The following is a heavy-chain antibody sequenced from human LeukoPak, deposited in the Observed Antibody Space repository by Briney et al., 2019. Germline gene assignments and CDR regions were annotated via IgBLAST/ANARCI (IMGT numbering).Heavy chain of an antibody. CDR3: ARQPEGTWFDP. V-gene: IGHV5-10-1*01. J-gene: IGHJ5*02. Sequence: GESLKISCKGSGYSYTNYWISWVRQMPGKGLEWMGRIDPSDSYINHSPSFQGHVSISADKSVSTAYLQWSSLKASDTAMYYCARQPEGTWFDPWGQGTLVTVSS. D-gene: IGHD1-1*01. CDR2: IDPSDSYI. CDR1: GYSYTNYW.